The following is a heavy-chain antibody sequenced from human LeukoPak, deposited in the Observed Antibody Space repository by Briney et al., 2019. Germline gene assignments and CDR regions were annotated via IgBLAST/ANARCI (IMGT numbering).Heavy chain of an antibody. D-gene: IGHD1/OR15-1a*01. CDR2: IGKSGSPI. J-gene: IGHJ4*02. Sequence: PGGSLSLSRAASGFTFSSYDMNWVRQAPGKGPEWGASIGKSGSPIYYRESEKRRFTISRDNGKKSLFLRLTNLRAEDTAIYYYVRVSWPATIFWGQGTLVTVSP. CDR3: VRVSWPATIF. CDR1: GFTFSSYD. V-gene: IGHV3-48*03.